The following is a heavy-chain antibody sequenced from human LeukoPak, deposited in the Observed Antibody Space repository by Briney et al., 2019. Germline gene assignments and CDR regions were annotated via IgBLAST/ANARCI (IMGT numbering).Heavy chain of an antibody. J-gene: IGHJ4*01. V-gene: IGHV3-74*01. Sequence: GGSLRLSCAVSGFKFNSYWMNWVRQVPGKGLVWVAHINTHGNTANYADSVKGRFTISRDNAKSTLYLQMNSLRAEDTAIYYCVRDNAYTFDYWGHGTLVTVSS. D-gene: IGHD5-24*01. CDR3: VRDNAYTFDY. CDR2: INTHGNTA. CDR1: GFKFNSYW.